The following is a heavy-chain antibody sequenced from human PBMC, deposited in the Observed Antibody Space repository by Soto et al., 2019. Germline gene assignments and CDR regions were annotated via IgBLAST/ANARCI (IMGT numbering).Heavy chain of an antibody. D-gene: IGHD3-3*01. Sequence: SETLSLTCTVSGGSISSYYWSWIRQPPGKGLEWIGYIYYSGSTNYNPSLKSRVTISVDTSKNQFSLKLSSVTAADTAVYYCARVYDFWSGWVAFDIWGQGTMVT. CDR1: GGSISSYY. V-gene: IGHV4-59*01. J-gene: IGHJ3*02. CDR2: IYYSGST. CDR3: ARVYDFWSGWVAFDI.